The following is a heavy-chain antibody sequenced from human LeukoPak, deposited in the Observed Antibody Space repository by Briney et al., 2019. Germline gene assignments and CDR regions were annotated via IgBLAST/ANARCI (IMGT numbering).Heavy chain of an antibody. CDR3: VRQAVAFI. J-gene: IGHJ3*02. V-gene: IGHV4-39*01. Sequence: SETLSLTCTVSGGSIRSSTDYWGWIRQPPGKGLEWIGSIYHSGSTYYNPSLKSRVTISVDTSKNQFSLKLSSVTAADTAVYYCVRQAVAFIWGQGTMVTVSS. CDR1: GGSIRSSTDY. D-gene: IGHD6-19*01. CDR2: IYHSGST.